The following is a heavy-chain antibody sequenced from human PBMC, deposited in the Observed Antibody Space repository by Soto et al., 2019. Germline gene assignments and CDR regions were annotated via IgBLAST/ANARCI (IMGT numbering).Heavy chain of an antibody. Sequence: PGGSLRLSCAASGFTFSSYAMSWVRQAPGKGLEWVSAISGSGGSTYYADSVKGRFTISRDNSKNTLYLQMNSLRAEDTAVYYCAKVSGYSSGWYFFLDYWGQGTLVTVSS. V-gene: IGHV3-23*01. J-gene: IGHJ4*02. CDR1: GFTFSSYA. D-gene: IGHD6-19*01. CDR2: ISGSGGST. CDR3: AKVSGYSSGWYFFLDY.